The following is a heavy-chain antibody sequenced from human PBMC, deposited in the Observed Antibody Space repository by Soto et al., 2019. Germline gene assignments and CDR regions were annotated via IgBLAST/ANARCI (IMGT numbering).Heavy chain of an antibody. V-gene: IGHV3-9*01. J-gene: IGHJ6*03. CDR1: GFTFDDYA. Sequence: EVQLVESGGGLVQPGRSLRPSCAASGFTFDDYAMHWVRQAPGKGLEWVSGISWNSGSIGYADSVKGRFTISRDNAKNSLYLQMNSLRAEDTALYYCAKDEGYYYYMDVWGKGTTVTVSS. CDR3: AKDEGYYYYMDV. CDR2: ISWNSGSI.